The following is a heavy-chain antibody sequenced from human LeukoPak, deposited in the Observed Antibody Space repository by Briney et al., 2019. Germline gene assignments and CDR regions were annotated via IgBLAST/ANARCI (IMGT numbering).Heavy chain of an antibody. CDR2: ISSSGTI. V-gene: IGHV3-48*01. CDR3: ARDTTMIVVLPSHGFDY. CDR1: GFTFSTYS. J-gene: IGHJ4*02. Sequence: GGSLRLSCAASGFTFSTYSMNWVRQAPGKGLEWVSYISSSGTIYYADSVKGRFTISRDNSKNTLYLQMNSLRAEDTAVYYCARDTTMIVVLPSHGFDYWGQGTLVTVSS. D-gene: IGHD3-22*01.